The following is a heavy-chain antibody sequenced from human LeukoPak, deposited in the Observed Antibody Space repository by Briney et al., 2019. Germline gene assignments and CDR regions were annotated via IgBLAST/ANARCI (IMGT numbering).Heavy chain of an antibody. CDR2: ISAYNGNT. D-gene: IGHD1-26*01. Sequence: ASVKVSCKASGYTFTSYGISWVRQAPGQGLEWMGWISAYNGNTNYAQKLQGRVTMTRDTSASTAYMELSSLRSEDTAVYYCASGSYSTYYYGMDVWGQGTTVTVSS. V-gene: IGHV1-18*01. CDR3: ASGSYSTYYYGMDV. J-gene: IGHJ6*02. CDR1: GYTFTSYG.